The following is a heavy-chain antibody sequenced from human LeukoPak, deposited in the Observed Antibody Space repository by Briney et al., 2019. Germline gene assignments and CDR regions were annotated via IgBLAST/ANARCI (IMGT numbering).Heavy chain of an antibody. CDR1: RYSFIDYY. V-gene: IGHV1-2*02. CDR2: INPKSGNT. CDR3: ARDQVTDYVAL. D-gene: IGHD4-17*01. J-gene: IGHJ3*01. Sequence: ASVKVSCKASRYSFIDYYIHWVRQAPGQGLEWMGWINPKSGNTNYEQKFQGRVIMTRDTSITTAYMELSRLKSDDTAVYYCARDQVTDYVALWGQGTMVTVSS.